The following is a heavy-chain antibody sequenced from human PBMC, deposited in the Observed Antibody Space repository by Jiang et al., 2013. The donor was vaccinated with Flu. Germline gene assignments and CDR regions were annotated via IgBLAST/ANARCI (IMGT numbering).Heavy chain of an antibody. CDR2: LIPILNIS. CDR3: ASPGYEDYFDY. D-gene: IGHD3-16*01. V-gene: IGHV1-69*04. J-gene: IGHJ4*02. Sequence: EVKKPGSSVKVSCTAPGGTFRSFAISWVRQAPGQGLQWMGRLIPILNISNYSQRFQGRLTITADKSTSTAYMELNSLTSEDTAIYYCASPGYEDYFDYWGQGTLVTVSS. CDR1: GGTFRSFA.